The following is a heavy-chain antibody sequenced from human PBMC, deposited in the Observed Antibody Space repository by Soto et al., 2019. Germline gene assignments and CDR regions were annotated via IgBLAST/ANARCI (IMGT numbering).Heavy chain of an antibody. V-gene: IGHV1-46*01. Sequence: QVQLVQSGAEMKQPGASVKLSCQASGYIFIHCFMHWVRQAPGQVLEWMGGINPSSGTTTYAQKFQGRVTVTRDTSTSTVYMELSSLGSGDTAMYYCARSLGETTSLFDYWGQGSLVTASA. CDR2: INPSSGTT. CDR1: GYIFIHCF. J-gene: IGHJ4*02. D-gene: IGHD1-26*01. CDR3: ARSLGETTSLFDY.